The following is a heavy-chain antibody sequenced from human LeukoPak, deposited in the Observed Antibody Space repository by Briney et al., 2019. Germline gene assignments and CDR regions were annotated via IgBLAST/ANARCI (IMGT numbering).Heavy chain of an antibody. J-gene: IGHJ3*02. Sequence: GGSLRLSCAASGFSFNYYSMNWVRQAPGKGLEWVSFIGGSGSTTYYADSVKGRFTISRDNAKKTLYLQMNTLRAEDTAVYYCARDLAGPPQEAFDIWGQGTMVTVSP. CDR2: IGGSGSTT. CDR3: ARDLAGPPQEAFDI. V-gene: IGHV3-48*04. CDR1: GFSFNYYS.